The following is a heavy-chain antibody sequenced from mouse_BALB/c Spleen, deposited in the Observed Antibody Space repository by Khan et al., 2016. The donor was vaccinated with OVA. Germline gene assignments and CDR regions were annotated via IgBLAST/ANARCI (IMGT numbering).Heavy chain of an antibody. D-gene: IGHD2-10*01. CDR3: ARPPYCACTLAY. V-gene: IGHV9-3-1*01. J-gene: IGHJ4*01. CDR1: GYTFRNFG. CDR2: INTYTGEP. Sequence: QIQLVQSGPELKKPGETVKISCKASGYTFRNFGMNWVKQAPGKGLEWIGWINTYTGEPTYAHDFKGRFAFSLETSASTAYLQINNLKNEDTATYLCARPPYCACTLAYWGQGTSVTVSS.